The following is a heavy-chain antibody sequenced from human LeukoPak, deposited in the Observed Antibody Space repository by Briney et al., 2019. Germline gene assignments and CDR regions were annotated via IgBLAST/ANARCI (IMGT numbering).Heavy chain of an antibody. CDR2: ISAYNGNT. CDR3: ARDWEVAIHRPIDY. CDR1: GYTFTSYG. D-gene: IGHD5-12*01. J-gene: IGHJ4*02. V-gene: IGHV1-18*01. Sequence: ASVKVSCKASGYTFTSYGISWVRQALGQGLEWMGWISAYNGNTNYAQKLQGRVTMTTDTSTSTAYMELRSLRSDDTAVYYCARDWEVAIHRPIDYWGQGTLVTVSS.